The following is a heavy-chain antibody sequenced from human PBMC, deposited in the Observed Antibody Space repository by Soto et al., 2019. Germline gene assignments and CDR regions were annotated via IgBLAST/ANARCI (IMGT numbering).Heavy chain of an antibody. CDR3: ARPHRRGGSCDAFDI. D-gene: IGHD2-15*01. CDR1: GYTFTSYY. Sequence: ASVKVSCKASGYTFTSYYMHWVRQAPGQGLEWMGIINPSGGSTSYAQKFQGRVTMTRDTSTSTVYMELSSLRSEDTAVYYCARPHRRGGSCDAFDIWGQGTMVTVSS. J-gene: IGHJ3*02. CDR2: INPSGGST. V-gene: IGHV1-46*03.